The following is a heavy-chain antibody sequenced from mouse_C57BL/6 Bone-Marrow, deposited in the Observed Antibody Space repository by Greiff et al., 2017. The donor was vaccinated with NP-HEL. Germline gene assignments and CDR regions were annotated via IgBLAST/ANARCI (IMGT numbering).Heavy chain of an antibody. CDR3: ARSRAYYYGSSPWFAY. J-gene: IGHJ3*01. V-gene: IGHV1-42*01. CDR1: GYSFTGYY. D-gene: IGHD1-1*01. CDR2: INPSTGGT. Sequence: EVMLVESGPELVKPGASVKISCKASGYSFTGYYMNWVKQSPEKSLEWIGEINPSTGGTTYNQKFKAKATLTVDKSSSTAYMQLKSLTSEDSAVYYCARSRAYYYGSSPWFAYWGQGTLVTVSA.